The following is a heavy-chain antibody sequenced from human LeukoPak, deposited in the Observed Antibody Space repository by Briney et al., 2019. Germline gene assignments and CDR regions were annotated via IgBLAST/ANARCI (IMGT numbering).Heavy chain of an antibody. CDR1: GYTFTSYD. J-gene: IGHJ6*02. V-gene: IGHV1-8*01. CDR3: ARGPVEAVFGVSTED. CDR2: MNPNSGNT. Sequence: ASVTVSCKASGYTFTSYDINWVRQATGQGLEWMGWMNPNSGNTGYAQKFQGRVSMTRDTSISTAYMELSSLRSEDTAVYYCARGPVEAVFGVSTEDWGQGTTVTVSS. D-gene: IGHD3-10*02.